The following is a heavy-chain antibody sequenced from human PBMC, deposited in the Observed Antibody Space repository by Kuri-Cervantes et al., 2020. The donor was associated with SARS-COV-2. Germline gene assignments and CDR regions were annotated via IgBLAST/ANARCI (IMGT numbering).Heavy chain of an antibody. V-gene: IGHV3-53*01. Sequence: GESLKISCAAPGFTVSSNYMSWVRQAPGKGLEWVSVIYSGGSTYYADSVKGRFTISRDNSKNTLYLQMNSLRAEDTAVYYCARAPTYYDSSGPTYYFDYWGQGTLVTVSS. CDR2: IYSGGST. CDR1: GFTVSSNY. D-gene: IGHD3-22*01. CDR3: ARAPTYYDSSGPTYYFDY. J-gene: IGHJ4*02.